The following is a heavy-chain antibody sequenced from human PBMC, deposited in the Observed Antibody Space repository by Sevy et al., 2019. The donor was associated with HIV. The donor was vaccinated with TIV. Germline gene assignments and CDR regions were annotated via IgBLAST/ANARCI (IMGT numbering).Heavy chain of an antibody. V-gene: IGHV3-43*01. Sequence: GGSLRLSCAASGFTFDDYTMHWVRQAPGKGLDWVSLMSWDGDSTNYADSVKGRFTISRDNIKNSLYLQMNSLRTEDTALYYCAKDRGFDYGMDVWGQGTTVTVSS. D-gene: IGHD3-3*01. CDR1: GFTFDDYT. CDR2: MSWDGDST. J-gene: IGHJ6*02. CDR3: AKDRGFDYGMDV.